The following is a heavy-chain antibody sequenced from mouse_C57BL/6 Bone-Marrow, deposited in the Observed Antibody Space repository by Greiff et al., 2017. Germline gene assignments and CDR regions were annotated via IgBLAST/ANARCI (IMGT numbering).Heavy chain of an antibody. CDR1: GYTFTSYW. CDR2: IDPSDSYT. CDR3: AREDNYGAWFAY. Sequence: QVQLQQPGAELVKPGASVKLSCKASGYTFTSYWMQWVKQRPGQGLEWIGEIDPSDSYTNYNQKFKGKATLTVDTSSSTAYMRLSSLTSEDSAVYYCAREDNYGAWFAYWGQGTLVTVSA. J-gene: IGHJ3*01. V-gene: IGHV1-50*01. D-gene: IGHD1-1*01.